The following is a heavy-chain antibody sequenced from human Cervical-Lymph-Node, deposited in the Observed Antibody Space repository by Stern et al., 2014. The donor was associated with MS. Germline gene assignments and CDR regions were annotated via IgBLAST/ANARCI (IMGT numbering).Heavy chain of an antibody. Sequence: QVQLVQSGAEVKKPGASVKVSCKASGYTFTDQHIHWVRQAPGQGLEWMGWINPNSGGTDYAQNFQGRVTMTRDTSITTAYMELSRLRSDDTAVFYCARASCSGSSCYYYFAYWGQGTLVTVSS. J-gene: IGHJ4*02. CDR3: ARASCSGSSCYYYFAY. CDR2: INPNSGGT. CDR1: GYTFTDQH. D-gene: IGHD2-15*01. V-gene: IGHV1-2*02.